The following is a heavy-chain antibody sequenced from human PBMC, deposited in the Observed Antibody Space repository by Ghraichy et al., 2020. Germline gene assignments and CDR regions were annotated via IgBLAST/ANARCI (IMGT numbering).Heavy chain of an antibody. J-gene: IGHJ4*02. D-gene: IGHD3-22*01. CDR3: AREMSDSSGYYYPYY. CDR1: GFSFSTYS. CDR2: ISRSGSLM. Sequence: GGSLRLSCATSGFSFSTYSMNWVRQAPGKGLEWLSYISRSGSLMFYADSVKGRFTISRDNDKNSLSLQMNSLRDEDTAVYYCAREMSDSSGYYYPYYWGQRALVTLSS. V-gene: IGHV3-48*02.